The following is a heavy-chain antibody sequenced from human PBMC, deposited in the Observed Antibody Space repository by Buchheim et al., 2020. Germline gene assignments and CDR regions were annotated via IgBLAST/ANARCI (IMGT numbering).Heavy chain of an antibody. V-gene: IGHV3-30*18. CDR2: ISYDGSNK. J-gene: IGHJ6*03. CDR1: GFTFSSYG. Sequence: QVQLVESGGGVVQPGRSLRLSCAASGFTFSSYGMHWVRQAPGKGLEWVAVISYDGSNKYYADSVKGRFTISRDNSKNTLYLQMNSLRAEDTAVYYCAKDSLAVVVVPAAFRGYYYYMDVWGKGTT. CDR3: AKDSLAVVVVPAAFRGYYYYMDV. D-gene: IGHD2-2*01.